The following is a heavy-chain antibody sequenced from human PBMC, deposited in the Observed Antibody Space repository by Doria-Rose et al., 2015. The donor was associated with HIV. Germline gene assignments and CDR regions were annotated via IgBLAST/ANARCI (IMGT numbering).Heavy chain of an antibody. Sequence: LQQWGAGLLKPSETLSLNCAVYGGSFSGYYWNWIRQPPGKGLEWIGEINHSGSTNYNPSLKSRVTISEDMSKNQFSLNLTSVTAADTAVYYCARAYSSSRHCDYWGQGSLVTVSS. CDR2: INHSGST. J-gene: IGHJ4*02. CDR1: GGSFSGYY. CDR3: ARAYSSSRHCDY. D-gene: IGHD6-6*01. V-gene: IGHV4-34*01.